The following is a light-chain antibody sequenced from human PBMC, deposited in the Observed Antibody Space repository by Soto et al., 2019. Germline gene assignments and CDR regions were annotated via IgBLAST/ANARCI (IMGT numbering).Light chain of an antibody. CDR3: CSYAGGSNV. J-gene: IGLJ1*01. Sequence: QAASVSGSPGQSITISCTGTSSDVGSYKFVSWYQQYPGKAPKLMIYEGSKRPSGVSDRFSGSKSGNTASLTISGLQAEDEADYFCCSYAGGSNVFGTGTKLTVL. V-gene: IGLV2-23*03. CDR2: EGS. CDR1: SSDVGSYKF.